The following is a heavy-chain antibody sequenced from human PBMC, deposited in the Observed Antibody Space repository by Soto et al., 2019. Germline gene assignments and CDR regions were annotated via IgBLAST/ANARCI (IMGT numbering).Heavy chain of an antibody. V-gene: IGHV5-51*01. Sequence: HGETLKISCKGSGYSFTSYWIGWVSQMPRKGLEWMGIIYPGESNTKYSPSFQGQVTTSADKSISTVYLQWSSLKASDTAMYYCARTSAAGKFYYGMDVWGQGTTVTVSS. D-gene: IGHD6-13*01. CDR1: GYSFTSYW. CDR3: ARTSAAGKFYYGMDV. J-gene: IGHJ6*02. CDR2: IYPGESNT.